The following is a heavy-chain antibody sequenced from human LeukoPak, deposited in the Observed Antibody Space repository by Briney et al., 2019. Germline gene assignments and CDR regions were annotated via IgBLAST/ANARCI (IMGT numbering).Heavy chain of an antibody. V-gene: IGHV1-2*02. CDR2: INPKSGGT. J-gene: IGHJ4*02. D-gene: IGHD4-11*01. Sequence: ASVKVSCKASGYTFSGYYMHWVRQAPGQGLEWMGWINPKSGGTNEAQKFHDRVTMTRDTSIRTAYMEVSRLRSDDTAVFYCARVRTVTKVFDYWGQGTLVTVSS. CDR3: ARVRTVTKVFDY. CDR1: GYTFSGYY.